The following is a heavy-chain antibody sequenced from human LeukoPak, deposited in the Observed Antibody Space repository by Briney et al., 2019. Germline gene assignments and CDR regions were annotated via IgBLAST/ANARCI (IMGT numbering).Heavy chain of an antibody. J-gene: IGHJ4*02. D-gene: IGHD3-16*01. Sequence: GGSLRLSCAASGFTFTSYSMSWVRQAPGKGLEWVSSISGSSNYIYYADLVKGRFTISRDSATNSLYLQMSSLRAEDTAVYYCARDYYGSYAIDYWGQGTLVTVSS. V-gene: IGHV3-21*01. CDR3: ARDYYGSYAIDY. CDR2: ISGSSNYI. CDR1: GFTFTSYS.